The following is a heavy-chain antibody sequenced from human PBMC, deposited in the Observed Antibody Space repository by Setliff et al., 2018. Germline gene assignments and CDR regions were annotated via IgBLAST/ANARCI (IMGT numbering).Heavy chain of an antibody. CDR3: AREGYSSGWFDY. CDR1: GFTFSSYA. CDR2: ISYDGSNK. Sequence: PGGSLRLSCAASGFTFSSYAMHWVRQAPGKGLEWVAVISYDGSNKYYADSVKGRFTISRDNSKNTLYLQMNSLRAEDTAGYYCAREGYSSGWFDYWGQGTLVTVSS. V-gene: IGHV3-30-3*01. J-gene: IGHJ4*02. D-gene: IGHD6-19*01.